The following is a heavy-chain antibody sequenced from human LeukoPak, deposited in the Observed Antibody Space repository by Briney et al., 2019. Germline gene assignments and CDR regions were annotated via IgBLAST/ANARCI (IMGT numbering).Heavy chain of an antibody. Sequence: SETLSLTCTVSGYSISSGYYWGWIRQLPGKGLEWIGSIYHSGSTYYNPSLKSRVTISVDTSKNQFSLKLSSVTAADTAVYYCARENGSGRRWFDPWGQGTLVTVSS. CDR1: GYSISSGYY. CDR2: IYHSGST. V-gene: IGHV4-38-2*02. CDR3: ARENGSGRRWFDP. J-gene: IGHJ5*02. D-gene: IGHD3-10*01.